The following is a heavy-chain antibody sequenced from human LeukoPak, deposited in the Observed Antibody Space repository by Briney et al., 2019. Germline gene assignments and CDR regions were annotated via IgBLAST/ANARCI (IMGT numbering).Heavy chain of an antibody. J-gene: IGHJ4*02. CDR2: IYTSGST. CDR1: GGSFSGYY. CDR3: ARDWGVGIFDY. Sequence: PSETLSLTCAVYGGSFSGYYWSWIRQPAGKGLEWIGRIYTSGSTNYNPSLKSRVTISVDTSKNQFSLKLSSVTAADTAVYYCARDWGVGIFDYWGQGTLVTVSS. V-gene: IGHV4-4*07. D-gene: IGHD2-8*01.